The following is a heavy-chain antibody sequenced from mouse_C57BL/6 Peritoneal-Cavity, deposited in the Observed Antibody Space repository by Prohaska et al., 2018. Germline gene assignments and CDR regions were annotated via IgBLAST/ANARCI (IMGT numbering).Heavy chain of an antibody. D-gene: IGHD2-4*01. Sequence: QVQLQQSGAELVRPGTSVKVSCKASGYAFTNYLIEWVKQRPGQGLEWIGVINPGSGGTNYNEKFKGKATLTADKSSSTAYMQLSSLTSEDSAVYFCARSYYDYDAYAMDYWGQGTSVTVSS. CDR2: INPGSGGT. CDR3: ARSYYDYDAYAMDY. J-gene: IGHJ4*01. CDR1: GYAFTNYL. V-gene: IGHV1-54*01.